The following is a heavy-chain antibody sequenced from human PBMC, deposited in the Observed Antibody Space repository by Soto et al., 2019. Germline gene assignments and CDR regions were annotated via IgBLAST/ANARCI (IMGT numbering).Heavy chain of an antibody. Sequence: QVHLVQSGAEVKKPGASVKVSCKASGYTFTSYGITWVRQAPGQGLEWMGWISAHNGNTDYPQKLQGRVIVTRDTTTSTAYMELRSLISDDTAVYYCVRGRYGDYWGQGALVTVSS. CDR3: VRGRYGDY. CDR2: ISAHNGNT. V-gene: IGHV1-18*01. D-gene: IGHD1-1*01. J-gene: IGHJ4*02. CDR1: GYTFTSYG.